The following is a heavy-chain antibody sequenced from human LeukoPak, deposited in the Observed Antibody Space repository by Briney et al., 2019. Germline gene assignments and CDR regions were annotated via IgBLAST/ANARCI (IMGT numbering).Heavy chain of an antibody. Sequence: GGSLRLSCAASGFTFSSYWMSWVRQAPGKGLEWVANIKQDGSDKYFVDSVKGRFTISRDNAKNSLFLQMNSLRAEDTAVYYCARYNYAEGDWFDPWGQGTLVTVSS. CDR2: IKQDGSDK. CDR3: ARYNYAEGDWFDP. CDR1: GFTFSSYW. J-gene: IGHJ5*02. V-gene: IGHV3-7*01. D-gene: IGHD1-20*01.